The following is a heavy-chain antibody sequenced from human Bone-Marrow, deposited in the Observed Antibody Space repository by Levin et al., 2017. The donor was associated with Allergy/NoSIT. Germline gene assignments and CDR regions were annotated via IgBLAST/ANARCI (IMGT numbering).Heavy chain of an antibody. J-gene: IGHJ6*02. CDR2: IWHSGEKM. V-gene: IGHV3-33*01. CDR3: ARDPGKDGPMDV. D-gene: IGHD4-23*01. CDR1: GFTLSKYG. Sequence: PGGSLRLSCVASGFTLSKYGMHWVRQAPDKGLEWVAVIWHSGEKMQYADSVKGQFTISRDNSKNTLYLEMNSLRGEDTAIYYCARDPGKDGPMDVWGQGTTVIVSS.